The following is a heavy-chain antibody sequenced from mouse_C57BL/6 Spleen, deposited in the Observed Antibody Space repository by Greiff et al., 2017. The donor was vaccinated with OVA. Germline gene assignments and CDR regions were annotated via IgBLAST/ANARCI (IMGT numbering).Heavy chain of an antibody. CDR2: INPNYGTT. J-gene: IGHJ3*01. D-gene: IGHD2-14*01. V-gene: IGHV1-39*01. Sequence: EVQLQQSGPELVKPGASVKISCKASGYSFTDYNMNWVKQSNGKSLEWIGLINPNYGTTSYNQKFKVKVTLTVDQSSSTAYIQLNSLTSEDSAVYYWARWVLNWFAYWGQGTLVTVSA. CDR3: ARWVLNWFAY. CDR1: GYSFTDYN.